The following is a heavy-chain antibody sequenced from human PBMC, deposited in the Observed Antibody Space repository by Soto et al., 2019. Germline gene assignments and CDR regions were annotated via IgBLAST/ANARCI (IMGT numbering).Heavy chain of an antibody. CDR1: GGSIVSGGYS. Sequence: SETLSLTCAVSGGSIVSGGYSWSWIRQPPGKGLQWIGRIYEGGNTYYTPSLDSRVTISVDKSKNQFSLRLSSVTAADTAVYFCVRRSPEDAFDIWGQGTLVT. CDR2: IYEGGNT. V-gene: IGHV4-30-2*01. CDR3: VRRSPEDAFDI. J-gene: IGHJ3*02.